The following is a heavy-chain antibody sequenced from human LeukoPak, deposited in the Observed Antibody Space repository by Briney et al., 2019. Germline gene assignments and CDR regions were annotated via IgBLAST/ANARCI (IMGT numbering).Heavy chain of an antibody. D-gene: IGHD2-21*02. CDR1: GGSFSGYY. CDR3: ARGRGDTYCGGDCHFSPFDY. J-gene: IGHJ4*02. V-gene: IGHV4-34*01. Sequence: SETLSLTCAVYGGSFSGYYWSWIRQPPGKGLEWIGEINHSGSTNYNPSLKSRVTISVDTSKNQFSLKLSSVTAADTAVYYCARGRGDTYCGGDCHFSPFDYWGQGTLVTVSS. CDR2: INHSGST.